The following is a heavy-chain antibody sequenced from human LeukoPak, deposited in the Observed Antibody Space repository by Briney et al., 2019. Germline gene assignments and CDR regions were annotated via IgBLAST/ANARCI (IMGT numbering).Heavy chain of an antibody. Sequence: GGSLRLSCAASGFTVSSNYMSWVRQAPGKGLEWVSVIYSGGSTYYADSVKGRFTISRDNSKNTLYLQMNSLRAEDTAVYYCARIGYSSSRYIDGGAFDIWGQGTMVTVSS. V-gene: IGHV3-53*01. CDR2: IYSGGST. J-gene: IGHJ3*02. CDR1: GFTVSSNY. D-gene: IGHD6-13*01. CDR3: ARIGYSSSRYIDGGAFDI.